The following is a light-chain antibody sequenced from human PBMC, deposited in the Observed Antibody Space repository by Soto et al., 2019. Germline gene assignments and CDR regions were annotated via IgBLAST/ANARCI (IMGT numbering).Light chain of an antibody. J-gene: IGLJ1*01. Sequence: QSVLTQPPSASGSPGQSVTISCTGTSSDVGNYVYVSWYQQRPGKAPRLMIYEVNKRPPGVPDRFSGSKSGNTASLTVSGLHAEDEADYYCSSYAGAKNFYVFGTGTKSPS. CDR2: EVN. V-gene: IGLV2-8*01. CDR1: SSDVGNYVY. CDR3: SSYAGAKNFYV.